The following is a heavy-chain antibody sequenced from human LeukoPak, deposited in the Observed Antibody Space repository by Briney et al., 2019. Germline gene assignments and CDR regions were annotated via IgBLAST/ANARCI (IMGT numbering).Heavy chain of an antibody. CDR3: ARLKGYSSGWYPSYYFDY. V-gene: IGHV4-34*01. J-gene: IGHJ4*02. CDR2: INHSGST. CDR1: GGSFSGYY. D-gene: IGHD6-19*01. Sequence: SETLSLTCAVYGGSFSGYYWSWIRQPPGKGLEWIGEINHSGSTNYNPSLKSRVTISVDTSKNTFSLKLSSVTAADTAVYYCARLKGYSSGWYPSYYFDYWGQGPLVTVSS.